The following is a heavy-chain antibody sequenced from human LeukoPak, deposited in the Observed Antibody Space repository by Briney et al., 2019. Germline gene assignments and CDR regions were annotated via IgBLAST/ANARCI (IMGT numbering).Heavy chain of an antibody. Sequence: PGGSLRLSCAASGFNLSTYGMHWVRQAPGRGLDWVAVISNDGSNRYYADSVKGRFTISRDTSKNTLYLQMKSLRPEDTALYYCAKKSIDYDFWSAFDIWGQGTMVTVSS. CDR2: ISNDGSNR. CDR1: GFNLSTYG. J-gene: IGHJ3*02. V-gene: IGHV3-30*18. CDR3: AKKSIDYDFWSAFDI. D-gene: IGHD3-3*01.